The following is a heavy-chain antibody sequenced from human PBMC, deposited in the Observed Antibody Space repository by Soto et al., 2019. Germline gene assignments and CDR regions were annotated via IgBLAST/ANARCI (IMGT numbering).Heavy chain of an antibody. CDR1: GGSISSYY. Sequence: PSETLSLTCTVSGGSISSYYWSWIRQPPGKGLEWIGYIYYSGSTNYNPSLKSRVTISVDTSKNQFSLKLSSVTAADTAVYYCARFLIDRGATDCFDYWGQGTLVTVSS. D-gene: IGHD1-26*01. J-gene: IGHJ4*02. CDR2: IYYSGST. V-gene: IGHV4-59*01. CDR3: ARFLIDRGATDCFDY.